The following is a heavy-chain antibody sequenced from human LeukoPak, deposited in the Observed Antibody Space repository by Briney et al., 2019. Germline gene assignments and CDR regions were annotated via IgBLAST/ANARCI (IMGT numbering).Heavy chain of an antibody. CDR2: IKQDGSEK. J-gene: IGHJ4*02. D-gene: IGHD1-26*01. Sequence: GGSLRLSCAASGFTFSSYWMSWVRQAPGKGLEWVANIKQDGSEKYYVDSVKGRFTISRDNAKNSLYLQMNSLRAEDTAVYYCARGPPPGAPKPIDYWGQGTLVTVSS. V-gene: IGHV3-7*01. CDR1: GFTFSSYW. CDR3: ARGPPPGAPKPIDY.